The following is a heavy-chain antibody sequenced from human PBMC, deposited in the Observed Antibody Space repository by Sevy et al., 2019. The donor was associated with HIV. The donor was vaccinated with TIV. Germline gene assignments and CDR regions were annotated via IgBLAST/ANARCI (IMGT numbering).Heavy chain of an antibody. Sequence: GGSLRLSCAASGFTFSSHEMNWVRQAPGKGLEWVSYITSTGSTMYYADSVKGRFTISRDNAKNSLYLQMNSLRAEDTAIYYCARVFYGGNRDYAFDLWGQGTMVTVSS. CDR2: ITSTGSTM. D-gene: IGHD4-17*01. CDR3: ARVFYGGNRDYAFDL. J-gene: IGHJ3*01. CDR1: GFTFSSHE. V-gene: IGHV3-48*03.